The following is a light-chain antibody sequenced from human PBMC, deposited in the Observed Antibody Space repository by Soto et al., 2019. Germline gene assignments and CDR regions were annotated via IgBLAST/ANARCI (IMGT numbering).Light chain of an antibody. J-gene: IGKJ1*01. Sequence: DIQLTQSPATLSSSVGDRVTLSCRASQGISSYLAWYQQTNGKAPRILISDASNRETGVPARFSGSGSGTDFTLTISRLQPEDVSVYYCQQRYNWPWTFGQGTKVDIK. V-gene: IGKV3-11*01. CDR2: DAS. CDR3: QQRYNWPWT. CDR1: QGISSY.